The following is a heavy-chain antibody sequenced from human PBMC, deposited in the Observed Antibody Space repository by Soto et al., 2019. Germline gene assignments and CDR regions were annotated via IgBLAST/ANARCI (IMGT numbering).Heavy chain of an antibody. CDR3: ATRSSWRLYYYYGMDV. D-gene: IGHD6-13*01. V-gene: IGHV5-10-1*01. Sequence: GSLKISCNGCGYSFTSYWISWVRQMPGKGLEWMGRIDPSDSYTNYSPSFQGHVTISADKSISTAYLQWSSLKASDTAMYYCATRSSWRLYYYYGMDVWGQGTTVTVSS. CDR1: GYSFTSYW. CDR2: IDPSDSYT. J-gene: IGHJ6*02.